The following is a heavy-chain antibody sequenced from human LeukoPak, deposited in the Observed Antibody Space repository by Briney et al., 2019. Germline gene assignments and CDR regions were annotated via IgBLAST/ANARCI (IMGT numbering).Heavy chain of an antibody. J-gene: IGHJ6*03. Sequence: SETLSLTCIVSGGPISTHYWSWSRQPPGKGLEWIGYNDYSGGTNYNPSLKSRVTISVDTSKNQYSLKLNSVTAADTAVYYCARGATFRGTYYMDVWGKGTTVTVS. CDR2: NDYSGGT. D-gene: IGHD3-10*01. CDR3: ARGATFRGTYYMDV. V-gene: IGHV4-59*11. CDR1: GGPISTHY.